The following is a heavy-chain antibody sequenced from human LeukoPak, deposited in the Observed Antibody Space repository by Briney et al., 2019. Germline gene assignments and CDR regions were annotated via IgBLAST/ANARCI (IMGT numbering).Heavy chain of an antibody. V-gene: IGHV4-4*07. Sequence: SETLSLTCSVSGASISSYYWSGVRQPAGKGLEGIGRIYISGTTKHNPSLKRRGTMSLDTSKNQFSLRLTSVIAADTAVYFCARDDVPYRGTYTPFDVWGQGTLVTVSS. CDR1: GASISSYY. D-gene: IGHD3-10*02. J-gene: IGHJ1*01. CDR3: ARDDVPYRGTYTPFDV. CDR2: IYISGTT.